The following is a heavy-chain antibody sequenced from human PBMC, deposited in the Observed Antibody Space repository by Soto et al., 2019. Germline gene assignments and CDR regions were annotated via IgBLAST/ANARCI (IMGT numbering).Heavy chain of an antibody. Sequence: QVQLQETGPGLVKPSQTLALTCIVSGDSISSGNYYWSWIRKFPGKGLEWIGYVSYSGSYFYSPSLKSRVTISTDTSRNQFSLKLSSVTAADTAVFYCARERLDISDYYSGPFDIWGHGTMVTVSS. CDR2: VSYSGSY. D-gene: IGHD3-22*01. CDR3: ARERLDISDYYSGPFDI. V-gene: IGHV4-31*03. J-gene: IGHJ3*02. CDR1: GDSISSGNYY.